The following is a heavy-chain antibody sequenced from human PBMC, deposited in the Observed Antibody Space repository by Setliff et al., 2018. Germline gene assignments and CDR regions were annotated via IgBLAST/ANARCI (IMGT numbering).Heavy chain of an antibody. D-gene: IGHD6-13*01. CDR1: GYSISSGYI. Sequence: PSETLSLTCTVSGYSISSGYIWGWIRQPPGKGLEWGGNIGHTGSINYNPSLKSRLTISRDTSKNQVSLKLNSVTATDTAIYYCARDLLRSSSWRPDVFDVWGQGTMVTVSS. J-gene: IGHJ3*01. CDR3: ARDLLRSSSWRPDVFDV. CDR2: IGHTGSI. V-gene: IGHV4-38-2*02.